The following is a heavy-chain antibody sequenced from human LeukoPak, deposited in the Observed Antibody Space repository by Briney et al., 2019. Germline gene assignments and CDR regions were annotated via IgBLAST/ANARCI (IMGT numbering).Heavy chain of an antibody. V-gene: IGHV3-48*04. CDR2: ITSTSDTI. Sequence: GGSLRLSCVTSGFPFSTYSMNWVRQAPGKGLEWLSYITSTSDTIYYADSVKGRFTISRGNAKNSLYLQMNSLRAEDTAVYYCARGIIAAAGFDYWGQGTLVTVSS. J-gene: IGHJ4*02. D-gene: IGHD6-13*01. CDR1: GFPFSTYS. CDR3: ARGIIAAAGFDY.